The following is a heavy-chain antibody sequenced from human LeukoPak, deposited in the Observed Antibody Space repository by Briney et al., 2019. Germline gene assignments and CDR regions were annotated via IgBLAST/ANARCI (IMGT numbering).Heavy chain of an antibody. Sequence: ASVKVSCKASGYTFTGYCMHWVRQAPGQGLEWMGWINPNSGGTNYAQKFQGRVTMTRDTSISTAYMELSRLRSDDTAVYYCARSRRGKYCSSTSCRNNWFDPWGQGTLVTVSS. CDR2: INPNSGGT. CDR3: ARSRRGKYCSSTSCRNNWFDP. V-gene: IGHV1-2*02. J-gene: IGHJ5*02. D-gene: IGHD2-2*01. CDR1: GYTFTGYC.